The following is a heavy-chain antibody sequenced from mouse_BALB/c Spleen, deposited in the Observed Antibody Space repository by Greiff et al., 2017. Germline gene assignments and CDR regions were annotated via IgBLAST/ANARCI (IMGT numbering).Heavy chain of an antibody. Sequence: EVMLVESGGGLVKPGGSLKLSCAASGFTFSSYAMSWVRQTPEKRLEWVASISSGGSTYYPDSVKGRFTISRDNARNILYLQMSSLRSEDTAMYYCARDPIFITTVVAEDYYAMDYWGQGTSVTVSA. CDR1: GFTFSSYA. V-gene: IGHV5-6-5*01. J-gene: IGHJ4*01. CDR3: ARDPIFITTVVAEDYYAMDY. D-gene: IGHD1-1*01. CDR2: ISSGGST.